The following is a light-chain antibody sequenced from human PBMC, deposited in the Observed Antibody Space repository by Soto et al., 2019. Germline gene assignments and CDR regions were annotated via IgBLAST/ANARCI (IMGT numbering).Light chain of an antibody. J-gene: IGLJ1*01. CDR1: SSDVGGYNY. Sequence: QSVLTQPPSASGSPGQSVTISCTGTSSDVGGYNYVSWYQQYPGKAPQLVIYEVNKLPSGVPDRFSGSKSGNTASLTVFGLQAEDEADYYCSSYVGTKSYVFGTGTKVTVL. CDR3: SSYVGTKSYV. V-gene: IGLV2-8*01. CDR2: EVN.